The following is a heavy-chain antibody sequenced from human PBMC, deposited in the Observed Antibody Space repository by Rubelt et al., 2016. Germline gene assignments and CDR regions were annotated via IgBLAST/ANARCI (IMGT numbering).Heavy chain of an antibody. Sequence: QVQLQESGPGLVKPSETLSLTCTVSGGSVTNYHWNWIRQPPGKGLEWVGYIYYSGSTSYNPSLKSRVTISIDTAKNQLSLELSTLTAAETAMYYWAGVGTAAGTDYWGQGALVTVSS. CDR1: GGSVTNYH. D-gene: IGHD6-13*01. CDR2: IYYSGST. J-gene: IGHJ4*02. V-gene: IGHV4-59*02. CDR3: AGVGTAAGTDY.